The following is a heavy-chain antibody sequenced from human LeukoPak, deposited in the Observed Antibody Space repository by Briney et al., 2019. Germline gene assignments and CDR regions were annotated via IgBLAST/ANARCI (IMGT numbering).Heavy chain of an antibody. V-gene: IGHV4-4*07. D-gene: IGHD6-19*01. CDR3: ARVISSGWYYFDY. J-gene: IGHJ4*02. Sequence: SETLSLTCTVSGGSISSYYWSWIRQPAGKGLGWIGHFYASGSTNYNPSLKSRVTMSVDTSKNQFSLKLNSVTAADTAVYYCARVISSGWYYFDYWGQGTLVTVSS. CDR2: FYASGST. CDR1: GGSISSYY.